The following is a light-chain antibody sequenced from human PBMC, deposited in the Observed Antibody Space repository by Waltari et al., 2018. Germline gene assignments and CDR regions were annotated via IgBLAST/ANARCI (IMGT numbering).Light chain of an antibody. Sequence: QSVLTQPPSVSGAPGQRVTISCTGSSSNTGAGYDVNWYQQLPGTAPKLLIYGNSNRLSGVPDRFSGSKSGASASLAISGLQAEDEAEYYCQAYDRSLSGSVFGGGTKLTV. J-gene: IGLJ2*01. CDR3: QAYDRSLSGSV. V-gene: IGLV1-40*01. CDR2: GNS. CDR1: SSNTGAGYD.